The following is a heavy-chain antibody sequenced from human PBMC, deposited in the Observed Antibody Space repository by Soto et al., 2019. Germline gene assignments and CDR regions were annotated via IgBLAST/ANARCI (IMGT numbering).Heavy chain of an antibody. CDR1: GYTFSNYG. V-gene: IGHV1-18*04. J-gene: IGHJ4*02. Sequence: QVQLVQSGAEVKQPGASVKVSCKASGYTFSNYGITWVRQAPGQGLEWMGWISAYNGNTNFGQKFQDRVTMTRDTSTRTAYMELRSLRSDDTAVYYCSKDQLGSTTNDFWGQGTLVTVSS. CDR3: SKDQLGSTTNDF. D-gene: IGHD4-17*01. CDR2: ISAYNGNT.